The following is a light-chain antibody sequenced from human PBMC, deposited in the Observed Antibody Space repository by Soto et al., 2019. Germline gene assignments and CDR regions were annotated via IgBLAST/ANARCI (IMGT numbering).Light chain of an antibody. CDR1: QAISNY. Sequence: DIQMTQSPSSLSASVGDRITITCRASQAISNYLVWFQQKPGKAPKSLIYAASNLHSGVPSRFSGSGSGTDFTLTISSLQPEDFATYYCQQYDNYPITFGQGTRLEIK. CDR2: AAS. CDR3: QQYDNYPIT. V-gene: IGKV1-16*01. J-gene: IGKJ5*01.